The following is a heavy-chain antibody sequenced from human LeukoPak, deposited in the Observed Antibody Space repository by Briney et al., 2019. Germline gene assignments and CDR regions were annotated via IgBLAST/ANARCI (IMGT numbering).Heavy chain of an antibody. CDR1: RGTFSSYA. V-gene: IGHV1-69*05. CDR2: IIPIFGTA. CDR3: ARAYCGGDCYWVTNAFDI. D-gene: IGHD2-21*02. J-gene: IGHJ3*02. Sequence: SVKVSCKASRGTFSSYAISWVRQAPGQGLEWMGGIIPIFGTANYAQKFQGRVTITTDESTSTAYMELSSLRSEDTAVYYCARAYCGGDCYWVTNAFDIWGQGTMVTVSS.